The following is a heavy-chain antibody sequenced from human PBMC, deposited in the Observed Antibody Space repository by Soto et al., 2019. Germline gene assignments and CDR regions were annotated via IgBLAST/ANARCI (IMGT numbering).Heavy chain of an antibody. J-gene: IGHJ6*02. D-gene: IGHD1-1*01. V-gene: IGHV3-53*01. CDR2: TYSGGFT. Sequence: EVQLVESGGGLIKPGGSLRLSCAVSGFIVSSNYMSWVRQAPGKGLEWVSSTYSGGFTYYPDSVKGRFTISRDNSKNTLYLQMSSLRADDTAVYYCARDYNTNDYSYYGMGVWGQGTKVSVSS. CDR3: ARDYNTNDYSYYGMGV. CDR1: GFIVSSNY.